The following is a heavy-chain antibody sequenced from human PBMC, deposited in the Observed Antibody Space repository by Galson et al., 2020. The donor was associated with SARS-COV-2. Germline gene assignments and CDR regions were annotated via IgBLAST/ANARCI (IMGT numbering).Heavy chain of an antibody. CDR1: GYTFTGYY. CDR3: ARDGTAMVTNGFDI. Sequence: ASVKVSCKASGYTFTGYYMHWVRQAPGQGLAWIGWINPTSGGTNYAQKFQGRVTMTRDTSISIAYMELSRLRSDDTAVYYCARDGTAMVTNGFDIWGQGTMVTVSS. D-gene: IGHD5-18*01. CDR2: INPTSGGT. J-gene: IGHJ3*02. V-gene: IGHV1-2*02.